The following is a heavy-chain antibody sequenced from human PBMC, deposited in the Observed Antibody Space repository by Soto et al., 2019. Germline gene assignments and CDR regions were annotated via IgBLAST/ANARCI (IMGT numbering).Heavy chain of an antibody. V-gene: IGHV3-15*01. J-gene: IGHJ6*02. Sequence: EVQLVESGGGLVKPGGSLRLSCAASGFTFSNAWMSWVRQAPGKGLEWVGRIKSKTDGGTTDYAAPVKGRFTISRDDSKNTLYLQMNSLKTEDTAVYYCTTDLGYCSGGSCSYYYYYGMDVWGQGTTVTVSS. CDR3: TTDLGYCSGGSCSYYYYYGMDV. D-gene: IGHD2-15*01. CDR1: GFTFSNAW. CDR2: IKSKTDGGTT.